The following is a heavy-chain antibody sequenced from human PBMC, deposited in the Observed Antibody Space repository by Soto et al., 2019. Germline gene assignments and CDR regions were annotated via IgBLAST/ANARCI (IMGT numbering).Heavy chain of an antibody. CDR3: SRVPGP. Sequence: SETLSLTCAVSGASISSDSYSWSWIRQPPGKGLEWIGNIYHSGSTYYNPSLKSRITISVDRSKNQFSLKLSSVTAADTAVYYCSRVPGPWGQGTLVTVSS. V-gene: IGHV4-30-2*01. CDR1: GASISSDSYS. CDR2: IYHSGST. J-gene: IGHJ5*02.